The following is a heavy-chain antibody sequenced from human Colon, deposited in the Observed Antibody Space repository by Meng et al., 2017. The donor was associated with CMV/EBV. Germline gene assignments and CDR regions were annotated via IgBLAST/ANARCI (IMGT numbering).Heavy chain of an antibody. CDR3: ISEAAGGDY. Sequence: GGSLRLSCVASGLTFSSHWMHWVRQTPGKELVWVSRISNDGRTPTYADSVKGRFTISSDNDKNTLYLQMNSLTVDDTAVYYCISEAAGGDYWGQGALVTVSS. J-gene: IGHJ4*02. CDR2: ISNDGRTP. CDR1: GLTFSSHW. V-gene: IGHV3-74*01. D-gene: IGHD1-14*01.